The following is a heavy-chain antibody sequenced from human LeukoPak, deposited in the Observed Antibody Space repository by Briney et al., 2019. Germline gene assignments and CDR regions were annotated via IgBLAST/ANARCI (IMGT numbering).Heavy chain of an antibody. CDR3: ARQYGGWYDY. J-gene: IGHJ4*02. CDR1: GYTFTGYY. CDR2: INAGNGNT. D-gene: IGHD6-19*01. Sequence: ASVKVSCKASGYTFTGYYMHWVRQAPGQRLEWMGWINAGNGNTKYSQEFQGRVTITRDTSASTAYMELSSLRSEDMAVYYCARQYGGWYDYWGQGTLVTVSS. V-gene: IGHV1-3*03.